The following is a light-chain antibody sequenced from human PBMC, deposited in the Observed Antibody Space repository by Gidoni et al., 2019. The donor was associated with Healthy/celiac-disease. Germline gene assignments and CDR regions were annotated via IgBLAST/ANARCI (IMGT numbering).Light chain of an antibody. Sequence: EIVLTQSPRSLPLSPGERASLSCRASQSVSSSYLAWYQQRSGQAPRLLIYGASRRATGIPDRFNGSRSGTDFTLTISRLGPGDFAVYYGRQYDSSLTFGHGTRLEIK. V-gene: IGKV3-20*01. CDR2: GAS. CDR1: QSVSSSY. J-gene: IGKJ5*01. CDR3: RQYDSSLT.